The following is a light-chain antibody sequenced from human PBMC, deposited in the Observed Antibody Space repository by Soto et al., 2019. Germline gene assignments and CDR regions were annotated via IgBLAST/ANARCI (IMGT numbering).Light chain of an antibody. J-gene: IGKJ1*01. CDR2: TTS. CDR1: HSISTY. V-gene: IGKV1-39*01. CDR3: QQSYSTPPT. Sequence: DIQLTQSPSSLSASVGDRVTITCRASHSISTYLNWYQQKPGKAPSLLIYTTSSLQSGVPSRFSGSGSGTDFTLTIGGLQPADFAIYYCQQSYSTPPTFGQGTKVEIK.